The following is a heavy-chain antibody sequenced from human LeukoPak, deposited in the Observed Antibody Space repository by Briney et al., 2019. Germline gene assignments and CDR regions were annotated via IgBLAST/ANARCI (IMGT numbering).Heavy chain of an antibody. Sequence: GGSLRLSCAASGFTFSSYWMSWVRQAPGKGLEWVANIKQDGSEKYYVDSVKGRFTISRDNAKNSLYLQMNSLRAEDTAVYYCARVAVRGSYYFDYWGRGTLVTVSS. CDR3: ARVAVRGSYYFDY. CDR1: GFTFSSYW. V-gene: IGHV3-7*01. D-gene: IGHD1-26*01. J-gene: IGHJ4*02. CDR2: IKQDGSEK.